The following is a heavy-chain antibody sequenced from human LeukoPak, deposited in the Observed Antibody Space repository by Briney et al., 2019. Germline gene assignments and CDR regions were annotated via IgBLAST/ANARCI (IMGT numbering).Heavy chain of an antibody. CDR2: ISAYNGNT. J-gene: IGHJ5*02. CDR3: ARVEGRLWFGEPWFDP. V-gene: IGHV1-18*01. D-gene: IGHD3-10*01. CDR1: GYTFTSYG. Sequence: GASVKVSCKASGYTFTSYGISWVRQAPGQGLEWMGWISAYNGNTNYAQKLQGRVTMTTDTSTSTAYMELRCLRSDDTAVYYCARVEGRLWFGEPWFDPWGQGTLVTVSS.